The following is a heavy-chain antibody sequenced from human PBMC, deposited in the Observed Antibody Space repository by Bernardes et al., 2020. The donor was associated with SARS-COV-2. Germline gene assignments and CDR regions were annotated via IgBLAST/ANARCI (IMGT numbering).Heavy chain of an antibody. V-gene: IGHV4-61*02. CDR1: GGSISSGSYY. Sequence: TLSLTCTVSGGSISSGSYYWSWIRRPAGKGLEWIGRIYSNGNTNYSPSLKSRVTMSVDTSKNQFSLELSSVTAADTAVYYCARVGYYDNGARNGMDVWGQGTTVTVSS. CDR3: ARVGYYDNGARNGMDV. CDR2: IYSNGNT. D-gene: IGHD3-22*01. J-gene: IGHJ6*02.